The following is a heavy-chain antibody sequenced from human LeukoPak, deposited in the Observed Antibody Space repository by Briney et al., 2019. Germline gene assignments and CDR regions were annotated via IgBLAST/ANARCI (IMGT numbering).Heavy chain of an antibody. CDR3: ARHSIFPSSSSPSFDP. CDR1: GGSISSYY. V-gene: IGHV4-4*09. CDR2: IYTSGST. D-gene: IGHD6-6*01. Sequence: SETLSLTCTVSGGSISSYYWSWIRQPPGKGLQCIGYIYTSGSTNYNPSLKSRVTISVDTSKNQFSLKLSSVTAADTAVYYCARHSIFPSSSSPSFDPWGQGSLVTVSS. J-gene: IGHJ5*02.